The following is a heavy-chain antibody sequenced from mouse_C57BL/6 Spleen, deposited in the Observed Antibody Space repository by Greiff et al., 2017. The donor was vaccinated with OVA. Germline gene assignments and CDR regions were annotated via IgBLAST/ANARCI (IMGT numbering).Heavy chain of an antibody. CDR1: GYTFTGYW. J-gene: IGHJ1*03. D-gene: IGHD1-1*01. Sequence: QVQLQQSGAELMKPGASVKLSCKATGYTFTGYWIEWVKQRPGHGLEWIGEILPGSGSTTYNEKFKGKATFTADTSSNPAYMPLSSLTTEDSAIYYCARRGDGSSFWYFDVRGTGTTVTVSA. CDR3: ARRGDGSSFWYFDV. V-gene: IGHV1-9*01. CDR2: ILPGSGST.